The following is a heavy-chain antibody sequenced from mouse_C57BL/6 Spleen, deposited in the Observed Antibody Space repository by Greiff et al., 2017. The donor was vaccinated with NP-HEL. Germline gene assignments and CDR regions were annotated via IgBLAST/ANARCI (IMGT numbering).Heavy chain of an antibody. CDR2: ISSGSSTI. CDR3: ARSQYFDY. Sequence: EVQVVESGGGLVKPGGSLKLSCAASGFTFSDYGMHWVRQAPEKGLEWVAYISSGSSTIYYADTVKGRFTISRDNAKNTLFLQMTSLRSEDTAMYYCARSQYFDYWGKGTTLTVSS. CDR1: GFTFSDYG. V-gene: IGHV5-17*01. J-gene: IGHJ2*01.